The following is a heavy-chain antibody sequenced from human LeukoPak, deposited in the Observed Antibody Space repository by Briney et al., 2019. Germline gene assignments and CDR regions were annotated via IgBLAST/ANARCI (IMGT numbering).Heavy chain of an antibody. J-gene: IGHJ5*02. V-gene: IGHV4-59*12. CDR1: GGSISSYY. D-gene: IGHD6-13*01. CDR3: ARKEGGQLVNTRRWFDP. CDR2: IHYSGST. Sequence: SETLSLTCTVSGGSISSYYWSWIRQPPGKGLEWIGYIHYSGSTTYNPSLKSRVTISVDTSKNQFSLKLRSVTAADTAVYYCARKEGGQLVNTRRWFDPWGQGTLVTVSS.